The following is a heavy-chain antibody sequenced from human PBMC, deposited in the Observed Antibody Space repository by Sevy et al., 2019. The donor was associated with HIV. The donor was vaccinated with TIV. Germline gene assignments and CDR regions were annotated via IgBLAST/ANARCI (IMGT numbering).Heavy chain of an antibody. Sequence: GGSLRLSCRASGFKVGDYVMNWFHLAPAKGLDWVGFFRSKAYGEPREYAASVKGRVTISREDSKGIAYLQMHRLKTEDTGRYYCTRATYYHDSGSYYGMDVWGQGTTVTVSS. CDR3: TRATYYHDSGSYYGMDV. CDR2: FRSKAYGEPR. D-gene: IGHD3-10*01. V-gene: IGHV3-49*03. CDR1: GFKVGDYV. J-gene: IGHJ6*02.